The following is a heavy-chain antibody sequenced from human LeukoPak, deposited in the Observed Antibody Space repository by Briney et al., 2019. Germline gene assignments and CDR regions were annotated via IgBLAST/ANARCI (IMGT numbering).Heavy chain of an antibody. D-gene: IGHD1-26*01. CDR3: ARGGATRPDF. CDR1: GFTFSSYW. J-gene: IGHJ4*02. CDR2: LKADGGEK. V-gene: IGHV3-7*01. Sequence: GGSLRLSCAASGFTFSSYWMHWVRQTPGKGLEWVAKLKADGGEKDHVASVKGRFTISRDNAKNSLYLQMNSLRVEDTAVYYCARGGATRPDFWGQGTLVTVSS.